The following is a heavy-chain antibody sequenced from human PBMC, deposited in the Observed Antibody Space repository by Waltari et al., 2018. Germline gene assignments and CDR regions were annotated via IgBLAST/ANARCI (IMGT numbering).Heavy chain of an antibody. Sequence: QVQVVESGGSLVNPGGSLRLLCSASAFTFKDYYMAWIRQAPGKGLEWVSHISSNGKFKFYSDSVKGRFSVSRDNARMSLSLEMNSLTVEDSATYYCARATPERLDYYYGLDIWGHGTTVTVSS. CDR3: ARATPERLDYYYGLDI. J-gene: IGHJ6*02. CDR2: ISSNGKFK. D-gene: IGHD1-1*01. V-gene: IGHV3-11*01. CDR1: AFTFKDYY.